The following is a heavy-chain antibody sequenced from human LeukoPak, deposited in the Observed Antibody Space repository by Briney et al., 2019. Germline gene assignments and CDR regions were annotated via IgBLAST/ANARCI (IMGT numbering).Heavy chain of an antibody. J-gene: IGHJ5*02. Sequence: ASVKVSCKASGYTFTSYDMNWVRQATGQGLELLGWMNPNSGNTGYAQKFQGRVTMTRNTSISTAYMELSSLRSEDTAVYYCARDYGGNSGWFDPWGQGTLVTVSS. CDR3: ARDYGGNSGWFDP. V-gene: IGHV1-8*01. CDR2: MNPNSGNT. CDR1: GYTFTSYD. D-gene: IGHD4-23*01.